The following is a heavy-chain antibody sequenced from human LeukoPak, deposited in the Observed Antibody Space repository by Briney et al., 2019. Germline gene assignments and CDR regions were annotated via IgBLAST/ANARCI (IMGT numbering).Heavy chain of an antibody. Sequence: ASVKVSCKASGYTFTSYYMHWVRQAPGQGLEWMGIINPSGGSTSYAQKFQGRVTMTRDTSTSTVYMELSSLRSEDTAVYYCAREGDTAMVGPGGRYFDYWGQGTLVTVSS. CDR1: GYTFTSYY. J-gene: IGHJ4*02. D-gene: IGHD5-18*01. CDR3: AREGDTAMVGPGGRYFDY. V-gene: IGHV1-46*01. CDR2: INPSGGST.